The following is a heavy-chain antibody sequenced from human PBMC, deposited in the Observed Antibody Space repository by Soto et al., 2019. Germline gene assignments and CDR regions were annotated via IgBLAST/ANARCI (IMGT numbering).Heavy chain of an antibody. CDR2: IIPIFGTA. CDR1: GGTFSSYA. J-gene: IGHJ4*02. D-gene: IGHD2-21*02. CDR3: ARDIEYCGGDCYVPFDY. V-gene: IGHV1-69*06. Sequence: SVKISCKASGGTFSSYAISWVRQAPGQWLEWMGGIIPIFGTANYAQKFQGRVTITADKSTSTAYMELSSLRSEDTAVYYCARDIEYCGGDCYVPFDYWGQGTLVTVSS.